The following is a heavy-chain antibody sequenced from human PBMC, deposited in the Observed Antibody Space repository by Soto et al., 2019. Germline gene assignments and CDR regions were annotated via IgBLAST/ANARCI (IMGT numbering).Heavy chain of an antibody. J-gene: IGHJ4*02. Sequence: GGSLRLSCAASGLTFSDHHIDWVRQAPGKGLEWVGRTRNKLSSYTTEYAASVKGRSIISRDDSKNSLYLEINSLKTEDTAVYYCASERDDGYYLGDFDYWGQGTQVTVSS. D-gene: IGHD1-26*01. CDR3: ASERDDGYYLGDFDY. CDR2: TRNKLSSYTT. CDR1: GLTFSDHH. V-gene: IGHV3-72*01.